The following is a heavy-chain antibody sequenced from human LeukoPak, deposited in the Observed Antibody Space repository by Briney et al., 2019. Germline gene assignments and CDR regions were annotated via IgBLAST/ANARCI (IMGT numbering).Heavy chain of an antibody. CDR3: ASLEMATTYFDY. D-gene: IGHD5-24*01. CDR2: IYYSGST. J-gene: IGHJ4*02. Sequence: SETLSLTCTVSGGPVTSGGYSWNWIRQPPGKGLEWIGYIYYSGSTYYNPSLKSRVTISVDTSKNQFSLKLSSVTAADTAVYYCASLEMATTYFDYWGQGTLVTVSS. CDR1: GGPVTSGGYS. V-gene: IGHV4-30-4*08.